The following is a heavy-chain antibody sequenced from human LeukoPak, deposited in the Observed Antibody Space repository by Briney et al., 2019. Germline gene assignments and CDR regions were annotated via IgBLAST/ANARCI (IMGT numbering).Heavy chain of an antibody. J-gene: IGHJ4*02. CDR2: IYPGDSDT. CDR3: ARLRRDYYDSSGYSRYFDY. D-gene: IGHD3-22*01. CDR1: GYSFTSYW. V-gene: IGHV5-51*01. Sequence: GESLKISCKGSGYSFTSYWIGWVRKMPGKGLEWMGIIYPGDSDTRYSPSFQGQVTISADKSISTAYLQWSSLKASDTDMYYCARLRRDYYDSSGYSRYFDYWGQGTLVTVSS.